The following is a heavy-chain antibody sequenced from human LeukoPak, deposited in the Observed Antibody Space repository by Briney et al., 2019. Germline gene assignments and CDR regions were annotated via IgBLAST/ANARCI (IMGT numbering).Heavy chain of an antibody. D-gene: IGHD3-16*01. V-gene: IGHV3-11*01. CDR2: ISSSGSTI. Sequence: GGSLRLSCAASGFTFSDYYMSWIRQAPGKGLEWVSYISSSGSTICYADSVKGRFTISRDNAKNSLYLQMNSLRAEDTAVYYCASLASWPYYYYYGMDVWGQGTTVTVSS. CDR1: GFTFSDYY. CDR3: ASLASWPYYYYYGMDV. J-gene: IGHJ6*02.